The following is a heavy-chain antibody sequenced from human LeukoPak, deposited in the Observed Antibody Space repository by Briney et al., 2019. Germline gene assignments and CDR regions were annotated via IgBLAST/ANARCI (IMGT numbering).Heavy chain of an antibody. J-gene: IGHJ5*02. CDR1: GYTFTGYY. V-gene: IGHV1-2*02. CDR2: INPHSGGT. CDR3: ARGGHYCTNGVCYTGWWFDT. Sequence: ASVKVSCKTSGYTFTGYYMHWGRQAPGQGPEWMGWINPHSGGTNYEQKFQGRVTLTRDTSIRTAYMELNSLRSDETAVYYCARGGHYCTNGVCYTGWWFDTWGQGTLSPSPQ. D-gene: IGHD2-8*01.